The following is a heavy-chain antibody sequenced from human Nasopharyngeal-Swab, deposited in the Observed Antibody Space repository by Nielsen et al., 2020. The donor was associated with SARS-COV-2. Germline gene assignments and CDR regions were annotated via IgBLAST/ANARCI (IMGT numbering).Heavy chain of an antibody. D-gene: IGHD3-3*01. V-gene: IGHV3-30*04. CDR2: ISYDGSNK. J-gene: IGHJ3*02. CDR3: ASSYYDFWSGYYYHGAFGI. Sequence: WIRQPPGKGLEWVAVISYDGSNKYYADSVKGRFTISRDNSKNTLYLQMNSLRAEDTAVYYCASSYYDFWSGYYYHGAFGIWGQGTVVTVSS.